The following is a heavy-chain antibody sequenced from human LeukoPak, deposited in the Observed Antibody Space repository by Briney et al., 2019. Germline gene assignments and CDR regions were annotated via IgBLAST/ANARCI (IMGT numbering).Heavy chain of an antibody. Sequence: ASVKVSCKASGYTFTSYGISWVRQAPGQGLEWMGWISAYNGNTNYAQKFQGRVTITADESTSTAYMELSSLRSEDTAVYYCAGDHWGLTGDPTGYFDLWGRGTLVTVSS. V-gene: IGHV1-18*01. CDR3: AGDHWGLTGDPTGYFDL. CDR2: ISAYNGNT. CDR1: GYTFTSYG. J-gene: IGHJ2*01. D-gene: IGHD7-27*01.